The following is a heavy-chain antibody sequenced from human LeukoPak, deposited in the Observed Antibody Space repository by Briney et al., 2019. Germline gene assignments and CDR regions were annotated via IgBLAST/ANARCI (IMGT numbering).Heavy chain of an antibody. Sequence: PGGSLRLSCEPSGFPFSSYWMLWVRQALGKGLVWVSRISGDGTIKTYADFVRGRFTISRDNTKNILYLQMNSLRVEDTAIYFCSRSQFDYWGQGVLVTVSS. CDR2: ISGDGTIK. V-gene: IGHV3-74*03. CDR3: SRSQFDY. CDR1: GFPFSSYW. J-gene: IGHJ4*02.